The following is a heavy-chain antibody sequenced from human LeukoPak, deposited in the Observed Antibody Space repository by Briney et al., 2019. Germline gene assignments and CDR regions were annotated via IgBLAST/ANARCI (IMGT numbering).Heavy chain of an antibody. CDR3: ARDYYDSSGYGSGGNYYYYGMDV. CDR2: ISSSSSYI. D-gene: IGHD3-22*01. CDR1: GFTFSSYS. Sequence: PGGSLRLSCAASGFTFSSYSMNWVRQAPGKGLEWVSSISSSSSYIYYADSVNGRFTISRNNAKNSLYLQMTSLRAEDTAVYYCARDYYDSSGYGSGGNYYYYGMDVWGQGTTVTVSS. V-gene: IGHV3-21*01. J-gene: IGHJ6*02.